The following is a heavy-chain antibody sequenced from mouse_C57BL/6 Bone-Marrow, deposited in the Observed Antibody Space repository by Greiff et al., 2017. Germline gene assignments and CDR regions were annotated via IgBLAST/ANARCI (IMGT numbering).Heavy chain of an antibody. V-gene: IGHV1-62-2*01. CDR2: FYPGSGSI. CDR1: GYTFTEYT. J-gene: IGHJ1*03. CDR3: ARHGYYYGSSCVWYFEV. D-gene: IGHD1-1*01. Sequence: QVQLKQSGAELVKPGASVKLSCKASGYTFTEYTIHWVQQRSGQGLEWIGWFYPGSGSITYNEKFKDTATLTSDQSSSTVYMELSRLTAEDSAVNFCARHGYYYGSSCVWYFEVWGTGTTVTVAS.